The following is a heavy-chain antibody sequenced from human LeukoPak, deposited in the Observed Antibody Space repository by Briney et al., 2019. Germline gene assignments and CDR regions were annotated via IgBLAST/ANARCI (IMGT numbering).Heavy chain of an antibody. J-gene: IGHJ4*02. D-gene: IGHD3-10*01. Sequence: SETLSLTCTVSGGSISSYYWSWIRQPPGKGLEWIGYIYYSGSTNYNPSLKSRVTISVDTSKNQFSLKLSSVTAADTAVYYCTRWLQPYFGESYCDYWGQGTLVTVSS. CDR3: TRWLQPYFGESYCDY. CDR1: GGSISSYY. CDR2: IYYSGST. V-gene: IGHV4-59*08.